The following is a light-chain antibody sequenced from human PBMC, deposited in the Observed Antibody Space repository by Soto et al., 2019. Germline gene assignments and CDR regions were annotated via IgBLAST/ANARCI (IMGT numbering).Light chain of an antibody. J-gene: IGKJ3*01. V-gene: IGKV1-13*02. CDR3: QQFSSYPRT. CDR2: DAS. CDR1: QGISSA. Sequence: ALQLTQSPSSLSASVGDRVTITCRSSQGISSALAWFQQKPGKAPKLLIYDASSLERGVPSRFSGSGSGTDFTLTISSLQSEDFATYYCQQFSSYPRTFGPGTKVDIK.